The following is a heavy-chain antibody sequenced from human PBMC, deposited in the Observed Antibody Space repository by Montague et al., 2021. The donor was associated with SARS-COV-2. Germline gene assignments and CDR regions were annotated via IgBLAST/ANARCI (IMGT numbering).Heavy chain of an antibody. D-gene: IGHD6-13*01. CDR3: ARVGRQQLVRLSGMDV. CDR2: IYYSGST. Sequence: SETLSLTCTVSGGSISSSSYYWDWIRQPPGKGLEWIGSIYYSGSTXYNPSLKSRVTISVDTSKNQFSLKLSSVTAADTAVYYCARVGRQQLVRLSGMDVWGQGTTVTVSS. V-gene: IGHV4-39*07. J-gene: IGHJ6*02. CDR1: GGSISSSSYY.